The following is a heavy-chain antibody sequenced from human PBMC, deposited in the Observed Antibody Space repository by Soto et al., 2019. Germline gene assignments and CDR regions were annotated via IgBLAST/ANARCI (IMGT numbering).Heavy chain of an antibody. D-gene: IGHD3-22*01. CDR2: IVPIFGA. Sequence: QVQLVQSGAEVKKPGSSVKVSCKSSGGTFSNYGFSWVRQAPGQGLECMGVIVPIFGAEHPQKFQGRVTITADESTTTVFMERRGGRTEGTAVYYCARGGSDYEGSGYYQGHVWGQGTTVTFSS. V-gene: IGHV1-69*12. J-gene: IGHJ6*02. CDR3: ARGGSDYEGSGYYQGHV. CDR1: GGTFSNYG.